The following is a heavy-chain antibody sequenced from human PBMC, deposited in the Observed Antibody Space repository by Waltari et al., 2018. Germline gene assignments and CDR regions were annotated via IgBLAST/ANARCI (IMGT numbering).Heavy chain of an antibody. CDR3: ARGDFWSGYLRYYFDS. J-gene: IGHJ4*02. CDR2: IKQDGSEK. D-gene: IGHD3-3*01. Sequence: EVQVVESGGGLVQPGGSLRLSCAASGFTFSSYWMSWVRQAPGKVLEWVANIKQDGSEKSYVDSVKGRFIISRDNAKNSLYLQMNSLRAEDTAVYYCARGDFWSGYLRYYFDSWGQGTLVTVSS. CDR1: GFTFSSYW. V-gene: IGHV3-7*01.